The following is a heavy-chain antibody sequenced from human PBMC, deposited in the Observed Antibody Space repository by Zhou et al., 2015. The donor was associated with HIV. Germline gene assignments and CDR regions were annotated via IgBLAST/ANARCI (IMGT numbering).Heavy chain of an antibody. CDR2: IIPIFGTA. CDR3: ASGPLGVNYGGNSPVQYFQH. CDR1: GGTFSSYA. V-gene: IGHV1-69*12. Sequence: QVQLVQSGAEVKKPGSSVKVSCKASGGTFSSYAISWVRQAPGQGLEWMGGIIPIFGTANYAQKFQGRVTITADESTSTAYMELSSLRSEDTAVYYCASGPLGVNYGGNSPVQYFQHWGQGTLVTVSS. D-gene: IGHD4-23*01. J-gene: IGHJ1*01.